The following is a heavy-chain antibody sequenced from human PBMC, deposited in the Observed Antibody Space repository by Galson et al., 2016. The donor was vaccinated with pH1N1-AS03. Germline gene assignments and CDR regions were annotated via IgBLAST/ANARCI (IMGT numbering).Heavy chain of an antibody. CDR3: ARRPTGIDY. Sequence: SLRLSCAASGFTFSTYGMHWVRQAPGKGLEWVADVSSDGSNKYYADSVKGRFTISRDNSKNTLYLQMNSLSAADTAVYYCARRPTGIDYWGQGVQVTVSS. V-gene: IGHV3-30*03. J-gene: IGHJ4*02. CDR1: GFTFSTYG. CDR2: VSSDGSNK. D-gene: IGHD3-10*01.